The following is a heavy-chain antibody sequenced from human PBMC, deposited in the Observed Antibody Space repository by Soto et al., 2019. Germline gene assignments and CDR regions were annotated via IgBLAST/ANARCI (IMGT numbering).Heavy chain of an antibody. CDR3: ARSTPDYGDYAGAFDI. Sequence: EVQLVESGGGLVQPGGSLRLSCAASGFTFSSYWMSWVRQAPGKGLEWVANIKQDGSEKYYVDSVKGRFTISRDNAKNSLYLQMNSLRAEDTAVYYCARSTPDYGDYAGAFDIWGQGTMVTVSS. V-gene: IGHV3-7*01. CDR2: IKQDGSEK. J-gene: IGHJ3*02. CDR1: GFTFSSYW. D-gene: IGHD4-17*01.